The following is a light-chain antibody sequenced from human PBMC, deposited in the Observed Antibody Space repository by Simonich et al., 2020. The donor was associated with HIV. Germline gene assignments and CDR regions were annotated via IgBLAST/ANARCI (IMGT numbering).Light chain of an antibody. V-gene: IGKV4-1*01. CDR1: QSVLYSSKNKNY. Sequence: DIVMTQSPDSLAVSLGERATINCKYSQSVLYSSKNKNYLAWFQQKPGQPPKLLIYWASTRESGVPDRFSGSGSGTDFTLTISSLQAEDVAVYSTPLTFGGGTKVEIK. CDR3: PLT. CDR2: WAS. J-gene: IGKJ4*01.